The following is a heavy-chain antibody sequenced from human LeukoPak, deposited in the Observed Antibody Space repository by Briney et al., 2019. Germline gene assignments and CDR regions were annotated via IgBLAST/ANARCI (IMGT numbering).Heavy chain of an antibody. CDR1: GFRFSSYA. CDR3: ARDRALRPIDY. CDR2: ISSSSSYI. Sequence: GGSLRLSCAASGFRFSSYAMSWVRQAPGKGLEWVSSISSSSSYIYYADSVKGRFTISRDNAKNSLYLQMYSLRAEDTAVYYCARDRALRPIDYWGQGTLVTVSS. D-gene: IGHD3-3*01. J-gene: IGHJ4*02. V-gene: IGHV3-21*01.